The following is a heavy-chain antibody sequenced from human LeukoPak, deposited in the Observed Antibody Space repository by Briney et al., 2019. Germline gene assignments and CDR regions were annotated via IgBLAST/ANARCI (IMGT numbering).Heavy chain of an antibody. V-gene: IGHV3-23*01. CDR3: AKDSGSYPTWSDY. CDR2: ISGSGGST. CDR1: GFTFSSYA. Sequence: GGSLRLSCAASGFTFSSYAMSWVRQAPGKGLEWVSAISGSGGSTYYADSVKDRFTISRDNSKNTLYLQMNSLRAEDTAVYYCAKDSGSYPTWSDYWGQGTLVTVSS. J-gene: IGHJ4*02. D-gene: IGHD1-26*01.